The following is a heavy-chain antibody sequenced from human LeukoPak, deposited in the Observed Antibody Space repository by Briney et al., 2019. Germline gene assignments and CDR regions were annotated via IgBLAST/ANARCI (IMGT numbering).Heavy chain of an antibody. CDR3: ARDRSGSGNSYFDY. V-gene: IGHV3-33*01. Sequence: PGRSLRLSCAASGFTFSSYGMHWVRQAPSKGLEWVAVIWYDGSNKYYADSVKGRFTISRDNSKNTLYLQMNSLRAEDTAVYYCARDRSGSGNSYFDYWGQGTLVTVSS. CDR1: GFTFSSYG. J-gene: IGHJ4*02. D-gene: IGHD3-10*01. CDR2: IWYDGSNK.